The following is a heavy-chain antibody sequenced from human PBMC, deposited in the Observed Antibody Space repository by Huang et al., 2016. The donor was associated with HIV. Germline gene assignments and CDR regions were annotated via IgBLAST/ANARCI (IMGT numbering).Heavy chain of an antibody. D-gene: IGHD3-9*01. CDR2: INHSGRT. Sequence: QVHLQQWGAGLLKPSEALSLTCAVYGGSFRNYFWSWIRQPPGKGLEWIGEINHSGRTSYSPSLKSRVTISVDTSKNQFSLKLSSGTAADTAVYYCARVEINTLTGYFSSFDNWGQGTLVTVSS. J-gene: IGHJ4*02. V-gene: IGHV4-34*01. CDR1: GGSFRNYF. CDR3: ARVEINTLTGYFSSFDN.